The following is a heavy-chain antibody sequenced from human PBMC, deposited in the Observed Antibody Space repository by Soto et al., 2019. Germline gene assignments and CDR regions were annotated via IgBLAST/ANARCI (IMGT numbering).Heavy chain of an antibody. D-gene: IGHD3-22*01. V-gene: IGHV1-69*01. Sequence: QVQLVQPGAEVKKPGSSVKVSCKASGGTFSSYAISWVRQAPGQGLEWMGGIIPIFGTANYAQKFQGRVTITADESTSTAYMELSSLRSEDTAVYYCARDLGYYYDSSGYWDYWGQGTLVTVSS. CDR1: GGTFSSYA. J-gene: IGHJ4*02. CDR3: ARDLGYYYDSSGYWDY. CDR2: IIPIFGTA.